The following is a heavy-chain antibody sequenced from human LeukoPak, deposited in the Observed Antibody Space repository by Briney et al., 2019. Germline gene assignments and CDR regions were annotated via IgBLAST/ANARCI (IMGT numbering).Heavy chain of an antibody. CDR1: GGSFSGYY. J-gene: IGHJ5*02. CDR2: INHSGST. D-gene: IGHD3-3*01. CDR3: ARAYYDFWSGPYLGWFDP. Sequence: SETLSLTCAVYGGSFSGYYWSWIRQPPGKGLEWIGEINHSGSTNYNPSLKSRVTISVDTSKNQFSLKLSSVTAADTAVYYCARAYYDFWSGPYLGWFDPWGQGTLVTVSS. V-gene: IGHV4-34*01.